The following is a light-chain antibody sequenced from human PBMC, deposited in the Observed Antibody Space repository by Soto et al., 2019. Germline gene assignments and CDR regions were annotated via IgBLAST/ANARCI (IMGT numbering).Light chain of an antibody. Sequence: EIVMTQSPATLSVSPGERATLSCRASQGVSSSLAWYQQTAGQAPRLLIYDVSTRATGIPARFSGSGSGTEFTLTISSLQFKDFAVYYCQQYIYWPRTFGQGARVEI. J-gene: IGKJ1*01. V-gene: IGKV3-15*01. CDR2: DVS. CDR1: QGVSSS. CDR3: QQYIYWPRT.